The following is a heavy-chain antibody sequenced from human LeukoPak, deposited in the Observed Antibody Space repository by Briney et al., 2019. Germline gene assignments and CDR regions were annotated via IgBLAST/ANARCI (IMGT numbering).Heavy chain of an antibody. D-gene: IGHD6-13*01. Sequence: SETLSLTCTVSGGSISSGGYYWSWIRQPAGKGLEWIGRIYTSGNTNYNPSLKSRVTISVDTSKNQFSLKLSSVTAADTAVYYCARVYYSSSYDYWYFDLWGRGTLVTVSS. J-gene: IGHJ2*01. V-gene: IGHV4-61*02. CDR2: IYTSGNT. CDR3: ARVYYSSSYDYWYFDL. CDR1: GGSISSGGYY.